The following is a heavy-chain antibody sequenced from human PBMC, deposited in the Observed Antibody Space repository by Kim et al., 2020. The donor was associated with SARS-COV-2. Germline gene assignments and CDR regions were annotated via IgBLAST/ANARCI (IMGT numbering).Heavy chain of an antibody. CDR3: AKEAYTSGFAGCLAF. CDR1: GFPFSVAP. Sequence: GGSLRLSCVASGFPFSVAPMHWVRQAPGKGLEWVAGISSDGGSQYYAESVTGRFTFSRDNSKNTLYLQLNSLGTEDTAVYYCAKEAYTSGFAGCLAFGGQGTLVTVSS. V-gene: IGHV3-30*04. CDR2: ISSDGGSQ. D-gene: IGHD3-10*01. J-gene: IGHJ1*01.